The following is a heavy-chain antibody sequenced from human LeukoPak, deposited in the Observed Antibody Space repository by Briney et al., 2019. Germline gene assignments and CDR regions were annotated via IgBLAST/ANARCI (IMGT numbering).Heavy chain of an antibody. J-gene: IGHJ4*02. CDR3: ARDGYSSSSDY. D-gene: IGHD6-6*01. Sequence: ASVKVSCKASGYTFTRYAMNWVRQAPGQGLEWMGWINTITGKPTYAQGFTGRFVFSLDTSLSSTFLQISSLKAEDTAVYYCARDGYSSSSDYWGQGTLVTVPS. V-gene: IGHV7-4-1*02. CDR1: GYTFTRYA. CDR2: INTITGKP.